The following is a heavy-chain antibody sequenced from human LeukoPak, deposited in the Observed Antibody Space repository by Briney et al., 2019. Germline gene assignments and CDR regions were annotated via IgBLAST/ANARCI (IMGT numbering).Heavy chain of an antibody. Sequence: GGSLRLSCAASGFTFSNYAMHWVRQAPGKGLEWVAIISYDGNDKYYTDSVKGRFTISRDKSKNTLYLQMNSLRAEDTAVYYCARWTDCGGDCYSPAANAFDIWGQGTMVTVSS. V-gene: IGHV3-30-3*01. D-gene: IGHD2-21*02. J-gene: IGHJ3*02. CDR1: GFTFSNYA. CDR2: ISYDGNDK. CDR3: ARWTDCGGDCYSPAANAFDI.